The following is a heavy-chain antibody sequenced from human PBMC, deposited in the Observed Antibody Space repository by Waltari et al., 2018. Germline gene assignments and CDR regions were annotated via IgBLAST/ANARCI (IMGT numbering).Heavy chain of an antibody. D-gene: IGHD1-20*01. J-gene: IGHJ4*02. CDR1: GFSLGSDA. CDR2: ISVSDDT. Sequence: EVQLLESGGDFVQPGGSLRLSCANSGFSLGSDAINWVRQAPGTGLEWVAAISVSDDTYYALSVNGRFTISRDTSRNTVYLHMNSLRAEDTAVYYCAKPFYNWDDPLDSWGQGTLVTVSS. CDR3: AKPFYNWDDPLDS. V-gene: IGHV3-23*01.